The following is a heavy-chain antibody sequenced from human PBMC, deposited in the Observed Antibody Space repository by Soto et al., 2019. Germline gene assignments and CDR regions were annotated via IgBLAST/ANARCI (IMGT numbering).Heavy chain of an antibody. CDR3: AREFPYYVSSDSYLVY. V-gene: IGHV4-34*01. J-gene: IGHJ4*02. Sequence: SETLSLTCAVYGGSFSGDYWSWIRQPPGKGLEWIGEINHSGSTNYNPSLKSRITVTPDTSKNQFSLHLSSVTPEDTAVYYCAREFPYYVSSDSYLVYWGQGALVTVSS. CDR1: GGSFSGDY. CDR2: INHSGST. D-gene: IGHD3-16*01.